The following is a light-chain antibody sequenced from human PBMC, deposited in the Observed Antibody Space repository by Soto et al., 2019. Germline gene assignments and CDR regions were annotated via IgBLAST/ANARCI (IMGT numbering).Light chain of an antibody. CDR2: GAS. J-gene: IGKJ5*01. CDR1: QSVSSSY. V-gene: IGKV3-20*01. CDR3: QQYGSSPST. Sequence: EILLTQSPGTLSLTQGERATLSCRASQSVSSSYLAWYQQKPGQAPRLLIYGASSRATGIPDRFSGSGSGTDFTLTISRLEPEDFAVCYCQQYGSSPSTFGQGTRLEI.